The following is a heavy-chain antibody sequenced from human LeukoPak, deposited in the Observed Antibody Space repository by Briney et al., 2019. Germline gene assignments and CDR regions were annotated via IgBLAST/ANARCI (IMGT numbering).Heavy chain of an antibody. CDR3: ARQGQSDTAIYYGMDV. CDR1: GYTFTDYW. CDR2: IYAGGSET. D-gene: IGHD5-18*01. Sequence: GESLQISCKGSGYTFTDYWIAWVRQMPGKGLEWMGIIYAGGSETRYSPSFQGQVTIAADKSINNAYLQWSSLKASDTAMYYCARQGQSDTAIYYGMDVWGQGTTVTVSS. V-gene: IGHV5-51*01. J-gene: IGHJ6*02.